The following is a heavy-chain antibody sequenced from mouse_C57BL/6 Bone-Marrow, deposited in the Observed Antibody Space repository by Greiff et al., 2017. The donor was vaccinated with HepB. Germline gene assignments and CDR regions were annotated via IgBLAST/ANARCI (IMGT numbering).Heavy chain of an antibody. CDR3: ARMTYYDYDGFAY. J-gene: IGHJ3*01. V-gene: IGHV1-42*01. CDR2: INPSTGGT. D-gene: IGHD2-4*01. CDR1: GYSFTGYY. Sequence: VHVKQSGPELVKPGASVKISCKASGYSFTGYYMNWVKQSPEKSLEWIGEINPSTGGTTYNQKFKAKATLTVDKSSSTAYMQLKSLTSEDSAVYYCARMTYYDYDGFAYWGQGTLVTVSA.